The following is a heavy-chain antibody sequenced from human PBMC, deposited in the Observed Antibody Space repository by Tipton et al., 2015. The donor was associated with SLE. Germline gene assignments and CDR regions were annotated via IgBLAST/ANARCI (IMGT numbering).Heavy chain of an antibody. J-gene: IGHJ4*02. CDR1: GGSISSGNYY. D-gene: IGHD6-19*01. Sequence: TLSLTCTVSGGSISSGNYYWSWMRQPAGKGLEWIGHIYTSGSTYYNPSLKSRVTISVDTSKNQFSLKLSSVTAADTAVYYCARDLGIAVAALDYWGQGTLVTVSS. CDR2: IYTSGST. CDR3: ARDLGIAVAALDY. V-gene: IGHV4-61*09.